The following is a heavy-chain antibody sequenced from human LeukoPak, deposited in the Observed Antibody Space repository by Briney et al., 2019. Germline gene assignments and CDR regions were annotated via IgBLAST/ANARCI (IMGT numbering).Heavy chain of an antibody. J-gene: IGHJ6*04. Sequence: KPGGSLRLSCAASGFTFSSYSMNWVRQAPGKRLEWVSSISSSSSYIYYADSVKGRFTISRDNAKNSLYLQMNSLRAEDTAVYYCARVNYYGSGSYYKAPYYYGMDVWGKGTTVTVSS. V-gene: IGHV3-21*01. CDR1: GFTFSSYS. CDR3: ARVNYYGSGSYYKAPYYYGMDV. CDR2: ISSSSSYI. D-gene: IGHD3-10*01.